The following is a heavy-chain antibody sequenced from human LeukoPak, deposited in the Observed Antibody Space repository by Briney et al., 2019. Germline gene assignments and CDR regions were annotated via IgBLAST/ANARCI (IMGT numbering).Heavy chain of an antibody. V-gene: IGHV3-23*01. J-gene: IGHJ4*02. CDR3: ARDWYSSSWQKFFDY. CDR1: GFTFSIYG. Sequence: GGTLRLSCAASGFTFSIYGMTWVRQAPGKGLECISSISGSGGNTYYADSVKGRFTISRDNSKNTLYLQMNSLRAEDTAVYYCARDWYSSSWQKFFDYWGQGTLVTVSS. CDR2: ISGSGGNT. D-gene: IGHD6-13*01.